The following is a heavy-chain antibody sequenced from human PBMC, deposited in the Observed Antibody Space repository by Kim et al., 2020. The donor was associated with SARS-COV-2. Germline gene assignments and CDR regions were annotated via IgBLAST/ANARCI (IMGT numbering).Heavy chain of an antibody. J-gene: IGHJ4*02. CDR3: ASQVVAAYSGAL. CDR1: GFTFSTYS. D-gene: IGHD2-15*01. CDR2: ITSSSSYI. Sequence: GGSLRLSCAASGFTFSTYSMNWVRQAPGKGLEWVSSITSSSSYIYYADSVKGRFTISRDNAKNSLYLQMNSLRAEDTAVYYCASQVVAAYSGALWGQGTLVTVSA. V-gene: IGHV3-21*01.